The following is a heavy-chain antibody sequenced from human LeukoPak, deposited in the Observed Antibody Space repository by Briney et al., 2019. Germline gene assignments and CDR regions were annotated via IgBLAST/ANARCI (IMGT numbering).Heavy chain of an antibody. CDR3: AKSSGFGGLFDS. Sequence: SLRLSCAASGFTFTNYGMHWVRQAPGKGLEWVALMSKEGIKTYYADSVKGRFTISRDVSKNTLYLQLDSLRPEDTALYFCAKSSGFGGLFDSWGQGTRVIVSS. D-gene: IGHD3-10*01. V-gene: IGHV3-30*18. CDR1: GFTFTNYG. J-gene: IGHJ4*02. CDR2: MSKEGIKT.